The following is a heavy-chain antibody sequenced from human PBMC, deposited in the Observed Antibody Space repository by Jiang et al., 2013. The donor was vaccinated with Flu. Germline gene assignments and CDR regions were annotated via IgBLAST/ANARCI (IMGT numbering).Heavy chain of an antibody. CDR2: IYPGDSDT. J-gene: IGHJ4*02. V-gene: IGHV5-51*01. Sequence: PGKGLEWMGIIYPGDSDTRYSPSFQGQVTISADKSISTAYLQWSSLKASDTAMYYCARHPGGVIVREGDYWGQGTLVTVSS. CDR3: ARHPGGVIVREGDY. D-gene: IGHD3-16*02.